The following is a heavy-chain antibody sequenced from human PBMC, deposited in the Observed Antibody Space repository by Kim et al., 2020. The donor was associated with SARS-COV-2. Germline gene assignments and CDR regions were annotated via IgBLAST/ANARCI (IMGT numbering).Heavy chain of an antibody. Sequence: SETLYLTCTVSGGSISSGGHYWSWIRQHPGKGLEWIGYIYYSVSTYYNPSLKSRITISVDTSKNQFSLKLTSVTAADTAVYYCARDTGYSPDYWGQGTLVTVSS. J-gene: IGHJ4*02. CDR1: GGSISSGGHY. V-gene: IGHV4-31*03. CDR3: ARDTGYSPDY. CDR2: IYYSVST. D-gene: IGHD2-21*01.